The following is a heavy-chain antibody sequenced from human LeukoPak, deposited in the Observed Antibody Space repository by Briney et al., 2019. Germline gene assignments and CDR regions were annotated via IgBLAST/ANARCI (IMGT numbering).Heavy chain of an antibody. J-gene: IGHJ4*02. CDR1: GYTFTGYY. D-gene: IGHD2-2*01. CDR2: INPNSGGT. CDR3: ARFNVVVPAATYYFDY. Sequence: ASVKVSCKASGYTFTGYYMHWVRQAPGQGLEWMGLINPNSGGTNYAQKFQGRVTMTRDTSISTAYMELSRMRSDDTAVYYCARFNVVVPAATYYFDYWGQGTLVTVSS. V-gene: IGHV1-2*02.